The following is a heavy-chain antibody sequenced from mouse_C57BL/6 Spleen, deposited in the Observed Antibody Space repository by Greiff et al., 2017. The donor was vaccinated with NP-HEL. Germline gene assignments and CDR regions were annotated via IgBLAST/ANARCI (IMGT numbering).Heavy chain of an antibody. CDR3: ATYDYEEGYAMDY. CDR2: IYPGDGDT. V-gene: IGHV1-80*01. Sequence: QVQLKESGAELVKPGASVKISCKASGYAFSSYWMNWVKQRPGKGLAWIGQIYPGDGDTNYNGKFKGKATLTADKSSSTAYMQLSSLTSEDSAVYFCATYDYEEGYAMDYWGQGTSVTVSS. J-gene: IGHJ4*01. CDR1: GYAFSSYW. D-gene: IGHD2-4*01.